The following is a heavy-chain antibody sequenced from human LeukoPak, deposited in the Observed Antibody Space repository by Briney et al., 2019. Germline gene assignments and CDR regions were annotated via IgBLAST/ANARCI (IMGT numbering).Heavy chain of an antibody. CDR3: AGAGMTTVPGY. D-gene: IGHD4-4*01. V-gene: IGHV4-34*01. Sequence: SETLSLTCTVSGGSISSYYWSWIRQPPGKGLEWIGEINHSGSTNYNPSLKSRVTISVDTSKNQFSLKLSSVTAADTAVYYCAGAGMTTVPGYWGQGTLVTVSS. J-gene: IGHJ4*02. CDR2: INHSGST. CDR1: GGSISSYY.